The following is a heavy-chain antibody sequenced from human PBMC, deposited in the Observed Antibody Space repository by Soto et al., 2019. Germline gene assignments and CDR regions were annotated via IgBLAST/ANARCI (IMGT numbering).Heavy chain of an antibody. CDR2: ISNSGGST. Sequence: GGSLRLSCAASGFAFSNYGMSWVRQAPGKGLEWVSSISNSGGSTYYADSVKGRFTISRDTSKNTLYLQMDSLRVEDTAIYYCAKSSNQTTISGGRDYFDFWGQGTLVTVSS. CDR1: GFAFSNYG. J-gene: IGHJ4*01. V-gene: IGHV3-23*01. CDR3: AKSSNQTTISGGRDYFDF. D-gene: IGHD6-25*01.